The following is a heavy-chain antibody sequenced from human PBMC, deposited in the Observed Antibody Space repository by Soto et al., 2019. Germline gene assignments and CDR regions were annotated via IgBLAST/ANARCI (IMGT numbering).Heavy chain of an antibody. D-gene: IGHD3-22*01. CDR3: ARHNYDGSGYYYYYYGMDV. CDR2: LYYGRSA. CDR1: GDSISGYY. V-gene: IGHV4-59*08. Sequence: ETLSLTCAVSGDSISGYYCMWIRQPPGKGLESIGYLYYGRSANYNPSLKSRVTLSVDTSTNQCSLTLSSVTAADTAVYYCARHNYDGSGYYYYYYGMDVWGQGTTVTVSS. J-gene: IGHJ6*02.